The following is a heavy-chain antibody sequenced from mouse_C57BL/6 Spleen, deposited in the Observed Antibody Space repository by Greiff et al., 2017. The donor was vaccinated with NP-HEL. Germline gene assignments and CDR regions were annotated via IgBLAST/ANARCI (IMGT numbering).Heavy chain of an antibody. Sequence: VKLMESGPELVKPGASVKISCKASGYAFSSSWMNWVKQRPGKGLEWIGRIYPGDGDTNYNGKFKGKATLTADKSSSTAYMQLSSLTSEDSAVYFCASYYDYDGFAYWGQGTLVTVSA. V-gene: IGHV1-82*01. D-gene: IGHD2-4*01. J-gene: IGHJ3*01. CDR2: IYPGDGDT. CDR3: ASYYDYDGFAY. CDR1: GYAFSSSW.